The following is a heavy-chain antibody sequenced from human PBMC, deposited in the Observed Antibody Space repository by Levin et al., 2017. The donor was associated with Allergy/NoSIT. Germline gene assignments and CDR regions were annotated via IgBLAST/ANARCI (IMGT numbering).Heavy chain of an antibody. CDR1: GYTFTTYG. D-gene: IGHD6-19*01. CDR3: ARDLIRVADSGGVPNWFDP. Sequence: ASVKVSCKASGYTFTTYGINWVRQAPGQGLEWMGWISVYNGNTNYAQKLQDRVTMTTDTSTSTAYMELRSLTSDDTAVYFCARDLIRVADSGGVPNWFDPWGQGTLVTVSS. CDR2: ISVYNGNT. V-gene: IGHV1-18*01. J-gene: IGHJ5*02.